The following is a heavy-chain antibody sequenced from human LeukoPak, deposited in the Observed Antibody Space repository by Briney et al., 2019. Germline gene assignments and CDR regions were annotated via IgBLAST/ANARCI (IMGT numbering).Heavy chain of an antibody. CDR1: GFTFSSYS. V-gene: IGHV3-21*01. J-gene: IGHJ6*03. CDR3: ARVELAPYYYYMDV. CDR2: ISSSSSYI. D-gene: IGHD1-7*01. Sequence: KTGGSLRLSCAASGFTFSSYSMNWVRQAPGKGLEWVSSISSSSSYIYYADSVKGRFTISRDNAKNSLYLQMNSLRAEDTAVYYCARVELAPYYYYMDVWGKGTTVTVSS.